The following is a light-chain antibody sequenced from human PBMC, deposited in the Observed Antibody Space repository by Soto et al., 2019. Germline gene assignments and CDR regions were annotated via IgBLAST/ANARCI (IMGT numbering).Light chain of an antibody. V-gene: IGKV1-5*01. J-gene: IGKJ3*01. Sequence: DIQLTQSPYTLSASVGAGVTLTCLASQSISTWLAWYQQKPGKAPKLLIYDASILESGVPSRFSGSGSGTEFTLTISSLQPDDFATYYCQQYNSFSGVTFGPGTKVDIK. CDR2: DAS. CDR1: QSISTW. CDR3: QQYNSFSGVT.